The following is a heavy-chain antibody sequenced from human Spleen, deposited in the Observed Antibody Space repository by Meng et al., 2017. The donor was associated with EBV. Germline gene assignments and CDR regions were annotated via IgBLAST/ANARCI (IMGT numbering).Heavy chain of an antibody. CDR2: INTNTGNP. D-gene: IGHD2-15*01. CDR3: ARDGHYCSGGSCYGDFQH. Sequence: QVQLVQSGSELKKPXXXXKXSXKAXGYTFTSYAMNWVRQAPGQGLEWMGWINTNTGNPTYAQGFTGRFVFSLDTSVSTAYLQISSLKAEDTAVYYCARDGHYCSGGSCYGDFQHWGQGTLVTVSS. J-gene: IGHJ1*01. CDR1: GYTFTSYA. V-gene: IGHV7-4-1*02.